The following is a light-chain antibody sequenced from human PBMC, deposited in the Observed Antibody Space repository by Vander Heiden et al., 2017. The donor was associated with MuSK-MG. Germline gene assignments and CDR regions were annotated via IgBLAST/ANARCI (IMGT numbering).Light chain of an antibody. CDR1: QSLLHSHGHHY. V-gene: IGKV2-28*01. CDR3: RQALQPPWT. Sequence: EMVMTQSPLSLPVTPGEPASISCRSSQSLLHSHGHHYLDWYLQKPGQSPQLLIYLGSNRASGVPDRFSGSGSGTDFTLKVSRVEAEDVGVYYCRQALQPPWTFGQGTKVEIK. J-gene: IGKJ1*01. CDR2: LGS.